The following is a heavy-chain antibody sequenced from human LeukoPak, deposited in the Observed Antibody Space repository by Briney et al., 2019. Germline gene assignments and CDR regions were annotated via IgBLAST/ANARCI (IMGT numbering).Heavy chain of an antibody. J-gene: IGHJ4*02. CDR1: GFTFSDYY. CDR3: ARDRTTVTLIGPFDY. CDR2: ISSSSSYI. V-gene: IGHV3-11*06. Sequence: GGSLRLSCAASGFTFSDYYMSWIRQAPGKGLEWVSSISSSSSYIYYADSVKGRFTISRDNAKNSLYLQMNSLRAEDTAVYYCARDRTTVTLIGPFDYWGQGTLVTVSS. D-gene: IGHD4-11*01.